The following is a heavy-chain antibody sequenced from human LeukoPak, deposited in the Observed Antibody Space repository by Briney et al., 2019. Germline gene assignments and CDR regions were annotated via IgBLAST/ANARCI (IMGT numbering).Heavy chain of an antibody. V-gene: IGHV4-34*01. J-gene: IGHJ6*03. CDR1: GGSFSGYY. Sequence: SETLSLTCAVYGGSFSGYYWSWIRQPPGKGLEWIGEINHSGSTNYNPSLESRVTISVDTSKNQFSLKLSSVTAADTAVYYCARARQLTYYYYYMDVWGKGTTVTVSS. CDR2: INHSGST. D-gene: IGHD5-18*01. CDR3: ARARQLTYYYYYMDV.